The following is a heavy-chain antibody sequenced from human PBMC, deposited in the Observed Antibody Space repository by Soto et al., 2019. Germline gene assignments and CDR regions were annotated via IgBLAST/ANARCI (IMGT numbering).Heavy chain of an antibody. CDR3: ARGPDGSGYFDY. J-gene: IGHJ4*02. V-gene: IGHV4-61*01. CDR2: IYYSGST. Sequence: PSETLSLTCTVSGDTVSSGSYYWSWIRQPPGKGLEWIGYIYYSGSTNYNPSLKSRVTISVDTSKNQFSLKLSSVTAADTAVYYCARGPDGSGYFDYWGQGTLVTVSS. D-gene: IGHD5-12*01. CDR1: GDTVSSGSYY.